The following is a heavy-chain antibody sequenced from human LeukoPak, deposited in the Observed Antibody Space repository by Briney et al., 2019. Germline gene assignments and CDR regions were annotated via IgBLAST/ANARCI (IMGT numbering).Heavy chain of an antibody. D-gene: IGHD2-2*01. Sequence: GGSLRLSCAASGFTFSSYGMHWVRQAPGKGREGVAVIWYDGSNKYYADSVKGRFTISRDNSKNTLYLQMNSLRAEDTAVYYCARDRVVPEATVGYFDYWGQGTLVTVSS. V-gene: IGHV3-33*01. CDR1: GFTFSSYG. CDR3: ARDRVVPEATVGYFDY. J-gene: IGHJ4*02. CDR2: IWYDGSNK.